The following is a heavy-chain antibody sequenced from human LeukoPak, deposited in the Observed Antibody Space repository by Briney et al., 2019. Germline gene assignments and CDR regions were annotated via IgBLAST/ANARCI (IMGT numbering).Heavy chain of an antibody. CDR3: ARDRHRYSYGHDAFDI. D-gene: IGHD5-18*01. V-gene: IGHV4-34*01. Sequence: PSETLSLTCAVYGGSFSGYYWSWIRQPPGKGLEWIGEINHSGSTNYNPSLKSRVTISVDTSKNQFSLKLSSVTAADTAVYYCARDRHRYSYGHDAFDIWGQGTMVTVSS. CDR2: INHSGST. J-gene: IGHJ3*02. CDR1: GGSFSGYY.